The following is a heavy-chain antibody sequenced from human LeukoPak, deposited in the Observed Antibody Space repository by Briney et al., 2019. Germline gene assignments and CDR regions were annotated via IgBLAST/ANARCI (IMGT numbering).Heavy chain of an antibody. CDR2: MNPNSGNT. Sequence: GASVKVSCKASGYTFTSYDINWVRQATGQGLEWMGWMNPNSGNTGYAQKFQGRVTMTRNTSISTAYMELSSLRSEDTAVYYCVRSSSWYFSFLIFYPPDSFDYWGQGTLVTVSS. D-gene: IGHD6-13*01. V-gene: IGHV1-8*01. CDR3: VRSSSWYFSFLIFYPPDSFDY. CDR1: GYTFTSYD. J-gene: IGHJ4*02.